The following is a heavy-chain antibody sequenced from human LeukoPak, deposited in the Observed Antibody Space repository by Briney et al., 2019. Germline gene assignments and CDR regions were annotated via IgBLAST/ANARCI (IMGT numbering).Heavy chain of an antibody. CDR3: AAQRGSSGYPH. D-gene: IGHD3-22*01. V-gene: IGHV1-69*04. J-gene: IGHJ4*02. CDR2: IIPILGIA. CDR1: GGTFSSYA. Sequence: SVKVSCKASGGTFSSYAISWVRQAPGQGPEWMGRIIPILGIANCAQKFQGRVTITADKSTSTAYMELSSLRSEDTAVYYCAAQRGSSGYPHWGQGTLVTVSS.